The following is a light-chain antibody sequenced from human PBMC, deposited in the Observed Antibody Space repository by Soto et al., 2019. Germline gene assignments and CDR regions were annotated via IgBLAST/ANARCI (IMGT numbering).Light chain of an antibody. Sequence: VMSQSPVTVSVSPGERATLSCRASQSVSGKLAWYQQKPGQTPRLLIYGTSTRATGIPARFSGSGSGTEFTLTISSLQSEDFAVYYCLQYDDWRTFGQGTKVDI. CDR2: GTS. CDR3: LQYDDWRT. CDR1: QSVSGK. J-gene: IGKJ1*01. V-gene: IGKV3D-15*01.